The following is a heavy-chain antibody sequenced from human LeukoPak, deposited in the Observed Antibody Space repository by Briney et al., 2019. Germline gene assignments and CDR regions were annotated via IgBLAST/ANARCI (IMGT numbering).Heavy chain of an antibody. CDR2: IKSKTDGGTT. V-gene: IGHV3-15*01. D-gene: IGHD3-9*01. Sequence: GGSLRLSCAASGFTFSNAWMSWVRQAPGKGLEWVGRIKSKTDGGTTDYAAPVKRRFTISRDDSKNTLYLQMNSLKTEDTAVYYCTTDLNSDILTGYYPIDYWGQGTLVTVSS. CDR3: TTDLNSDILTGYYPIDY. J-gene: IGHJ4*02. CDR1: GFTFSNAW.